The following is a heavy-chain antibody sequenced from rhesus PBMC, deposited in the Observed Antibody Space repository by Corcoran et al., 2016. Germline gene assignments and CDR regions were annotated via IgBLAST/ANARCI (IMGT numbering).Heavy chain of an antibody. Sequence: QVQLQESGPGLVKPSETLSLTCAVSGGSVSSSNWWSWIRQPPGKGLEWIGYISCCWGSTYYNPSLKSRVTISTDTSKNQFSLKLSSVTAADTAVYYCAREYCTGSGCFNFDYWGQGVLVTVSS. CDR3: AREYCTGSGCFNFDY. D-gene: IGHD2-21*01. CDR1: GGSVSSSNW. CDR2: ISCCWGST. V-gene: IGHV4-65*01. J-gene: IGHJ4*01.